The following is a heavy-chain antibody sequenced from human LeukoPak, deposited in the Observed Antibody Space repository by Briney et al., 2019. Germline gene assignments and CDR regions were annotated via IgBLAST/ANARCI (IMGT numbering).Heavy chain of an antibody. Sequence: SVKVSCKASGGTFSSYAISWVRQAPGQGLEWMGRIIPILGIANYAQKFQGRVTITADKSTSTAYVELSSLRSEDTAVYYCARSLGVLDYWGQGTLVTVSS. CDR3: ARSLGVLDY. D-gene: IGHD7-27*01. CDR2: IIPILGIA. J-gene: IGHJ4*02. CDR1: GGTFSSYA. V-gene: IGHV1-69*04.